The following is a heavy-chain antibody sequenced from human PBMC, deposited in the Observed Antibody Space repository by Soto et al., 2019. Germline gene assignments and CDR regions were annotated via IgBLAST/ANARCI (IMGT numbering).Heavy chain of an antibody. D-gene: IGHD4-4*01. CDR2: MNPNSGNT. CDR3: ARSLSSNYFPSVLSTFADY. V-gene: IGHV1-8*01. CDR1: GYTFTSYD. Sequence: QVQLVQSGAEVKKPGASVKVSCKASGYTFTSYDINWVRQATGQGLEWMGWMNPNSGNTGYAQKFQGRVTMTRNTSISTAYMELSSLRSEDTAVYYCARSLSSNYFPSVLSTFADYWGQGTLVTVSS. J-gene: IGHJ4*02.